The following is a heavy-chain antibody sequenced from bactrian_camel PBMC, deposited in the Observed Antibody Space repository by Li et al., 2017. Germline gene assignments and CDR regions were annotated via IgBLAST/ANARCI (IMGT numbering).Heavy chain of an antibody. CDR1: GYTGYRYC. CDR3: AADWAPTDLTTCMGWHAGSGY. J-gene: IGHJ6*01. V-gene: IGHV3S57*01. Sequence: HVQLVESGGGSVQAGGSLRLSCAADGYTGYRYCMGWFRQAPGKEREGVARIGSDDIPSYEDSVKGRFNISKDNAKDTLYLQMTGLKPEDTAMYYCAADWAPTDLTTCMGWHAGSGYWGPGTQVTVS. D-gene: IGHD3*01. CDR2: IGSDDIP.